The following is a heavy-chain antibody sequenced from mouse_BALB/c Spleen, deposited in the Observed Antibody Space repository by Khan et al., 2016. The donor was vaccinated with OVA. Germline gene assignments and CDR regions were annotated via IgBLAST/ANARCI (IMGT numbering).Heavy chain of an antibody. CDR3: VRGRSY. CDR2: INYSGST. Sequence: VQLKESGPGLVKPSQSLSLTCTVTGYSITSDYAWNWIRQFPGNRLEWMGYINYSGSTSKKPSLKSRMSISRDTSKNQIFLQVNSVTTEDTATYYCVRGRSYWGQGTLVTVSA. CDR1: GYSITSDYA. J-gene: IGHJ3*01. V-gene: IGHV3-2*02.